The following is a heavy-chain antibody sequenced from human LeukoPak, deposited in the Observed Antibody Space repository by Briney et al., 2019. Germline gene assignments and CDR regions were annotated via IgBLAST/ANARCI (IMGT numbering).Heavy chain of an antibody. CDR1: GGSIISGGYY. CDR3: ASTQTTVVPDSYYFDY. J-gene: IGHJ4*02. V-gene: IGHV4-31*03. D-gene: IGHD4-23*01. CDR2: IYYSGST. Sequence: SQTLSLTCTVSGGSIISGGYYCSWIRQHPGKGLEWIGYIYYSGSTYYNPSLTSRVTISVDTSKNQFSLKLSSVTAADTAVYYCASTQTTVVPDSYYFDYWGQGTLVTVSS.